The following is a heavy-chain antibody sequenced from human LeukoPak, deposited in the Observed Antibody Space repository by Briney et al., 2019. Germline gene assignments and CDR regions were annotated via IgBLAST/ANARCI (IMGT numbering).Heavy chain of an antibody. V-gene: IGHV3-9*01. CDR1: GFTFDDYA. Sequence: GGSLRLSCAASGFTFDDYAMLWVRQAPGKGLEWVSGISWNSGSIGYADSVKGRFTISRDNAKNSLYLQMNSLRAEDTALYYCAKEARLYCSSTSCYTRGFDYWGQGTLVTVSS. J-gene: IGHJ4*02. CDR2: ISWNSGSI. CDR3: AKEARLYCSSTSCYTRGFDY. D-gene: IGHD2-2*02.